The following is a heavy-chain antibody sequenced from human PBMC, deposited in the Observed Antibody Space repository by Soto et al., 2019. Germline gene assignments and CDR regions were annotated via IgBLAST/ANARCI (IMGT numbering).Heavy chain of an antibody. V-gene: IGHV3-53*01. CDR2: LYDTDGT. CDR3: ATWLQREHGFDI. D-gene: IGHD3-10*01. J-gene: IGHJ3*02. CDR1: GFTLSGKKY. Sequence: GGSLRLSCEASGFTLSGKKYLTWVRQAPGKGPEWVSALYDTDGTFYADSVKGRFTISKDNSKNTFYLQMNSLRPDDTAVYYCATWLQREHGFDIWGLGTMVTVSS.